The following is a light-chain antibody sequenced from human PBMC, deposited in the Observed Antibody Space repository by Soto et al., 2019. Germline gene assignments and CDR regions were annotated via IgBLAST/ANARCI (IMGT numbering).Light chain of an antibody. Sequence: QSALTQPASVSGSPGQSITIPCSGTSSDVGSYNVVSWYQQHPGKAPKLVIYDVSNRPSGVSPRFSGAKSGNTASLTIAGLQAEDEADYYRSSYTRRSTYFFGTGTKATVL. V-gene: IGLV2-14*03. CDR1: SSDVGSYNV. CDR3: SSYTRRSTYF. J-gene: IGLJ1*01. CDR2: DVS.